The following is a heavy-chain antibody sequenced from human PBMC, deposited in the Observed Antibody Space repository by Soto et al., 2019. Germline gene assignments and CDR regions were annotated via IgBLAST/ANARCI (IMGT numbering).Heavy chain of an antibody. CDR1: GFTFSPYS. CDR2: ITGRSDTI. CDR3: ASRSGYLDG. D-gene: IGHD6-19*01. J-gene: IGHJ4*02. Sequence: EVQLVESGGGLVQPGGSLRLSCAASGFTFSPYSMNWVRQAPGKGLEWVSYITGRSDTIYYADSVKGRFTISRDNAKNSLSMEMNSLRAEDTAVYYCASRSGYLDGWGQGTLVTVSS. V-gene: IGHV3-48*01.